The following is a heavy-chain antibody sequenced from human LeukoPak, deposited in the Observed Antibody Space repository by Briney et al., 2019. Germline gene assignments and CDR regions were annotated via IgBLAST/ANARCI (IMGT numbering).Heavy chain of an antibody. V-gene: IGHV1-2*02. D-gene: IGHD6-19*01. CDR1: GYTFTGYY. CDR3: ARERARGGGYDIDY. J-gene: IGHJ4*02. CDR2: INPNSGGT. Sequence: ASVKVSCKASGYTFTGYYMHSVRHAPGQRLEWMGWINPNSGGTNYAQKFQGRVTMTRDTSISTAYMELSRLRADDTAVYYCARERARGGGYDIDYWGQGTLVTVSS.